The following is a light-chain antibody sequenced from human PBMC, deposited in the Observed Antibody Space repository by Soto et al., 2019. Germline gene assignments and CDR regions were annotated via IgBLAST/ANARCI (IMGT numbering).Light chain of an antibody. Sequence: DIQMTQSPSSLSASVGDRVTITCQATQDITAYLNWYQQKPGKAPKLLIFDASKLHKGVPSRFSGSGSGTHFTFTLSSLQPEDVAIYYCQQHENLPYTFGQGTKLEI. CDR3: QQHENLPYT. CDR2: DAS. V-gene: IGKV1-33*01. J-gene: IGKJ2*01. CDR1: QDITAY.